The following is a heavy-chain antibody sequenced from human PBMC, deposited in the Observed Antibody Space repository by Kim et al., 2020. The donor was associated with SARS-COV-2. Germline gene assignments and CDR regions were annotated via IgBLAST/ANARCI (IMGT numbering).Heavy chain of an antibody. CDR1: GDNVSGDSVA. CDR2: TYYRSKWYN. Sequence: SQTLSLTCVISGDNVSGDSVAWHWIRPSPSRGLEWLGRTYYRSKWYNDYAVSVKGRITISPDTSKNQFSLLVNSVTPEDTAVYYCARDHQYSVDYWGQGTLVTVSS. V-gene: IGHV6-1*01. D-gene: IGHD4-4*01. CDR3: ARDHQYSVDY. J-gene: IGHJ4*02.